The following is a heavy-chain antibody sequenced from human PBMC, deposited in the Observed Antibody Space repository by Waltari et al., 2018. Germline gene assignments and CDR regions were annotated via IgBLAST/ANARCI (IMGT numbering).Heavy chain of an antibody. D-gene: IGHD3-22*01. CDR2: IYYSGRT. CDR3: ARGLDDSSGYWHY. V-gene: IGHV4-39*01. CDR1: GGSISSSSYY. J-gene: IGHJ4*02. Sequence: QLQLQESGPGLVKPSETLSLTCTVSGGSISSSSYYWGWIRQPPGKGLEWIGSIYYSGRTYYNPSLKSRVTISVDTSKNQFSLKLSSVTAADTAVYYCARGLDDSSGYWHYWGQGTLVTVSS.